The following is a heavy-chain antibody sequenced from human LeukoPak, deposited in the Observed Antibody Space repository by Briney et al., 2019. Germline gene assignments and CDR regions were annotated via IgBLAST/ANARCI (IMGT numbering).Heavy chain of an antibody. J-gene: IGHJ4*02. V-gene: IGHV3-30*18. CDR3: AKAGLYDFWSGYYNGFFDY. D-gene: IGHD3-3*01. CDR2: ISYDGSNK. Sequence: PGRSLRLSCAASGFTFSSYGMHWVRQAPGKGLEWVAVISYDGSNKYYADSVKGRFTISRDYSKNTLYLQMNSLRAEGTAVYYCAKAGLYDFWSGYYNGFFDYWGQGTLVTVSS. CDR1: GFTFSSYG.